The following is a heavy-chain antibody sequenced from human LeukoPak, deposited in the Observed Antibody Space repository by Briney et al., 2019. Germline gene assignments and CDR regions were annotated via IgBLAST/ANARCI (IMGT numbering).Heavy chain of an antibody. CDR2: ISHAGST. Sequence: SETLSLTCAVYGGSFTNNYWTWIRHAPGRGLEWIGEISHAGSTNFNPSLKSRLTMSADTSKAQLSLKLSSLTAADTAVYYCARGKGYTTSSRHRGIDNWGQGTLVTVSS. CDR3: ARGKGYTTSSRHRGIDN. CDR1: GGSFTNNY. V-gene: IGHV4-34*01. J-gene: IGHJ4*02. D-gene: IGHD6-6*01.